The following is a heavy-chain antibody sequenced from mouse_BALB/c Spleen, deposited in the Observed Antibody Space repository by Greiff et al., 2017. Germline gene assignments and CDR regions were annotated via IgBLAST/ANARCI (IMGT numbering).Heavy chain of an antibody. V-gene: IGHV1-55*01. D-gene: IGHD1-1*01. CDR2: IYPGSGST. Sequence: QVQLQQPGAELVKPGTSVKLSCKASGYNFTSYWINWVKLRPGQGLEWIGDIYPGSGSTNYNEKFKSKATLTVDTSSSTAYMQLSSLASEDSALYYCARGYGSSPYAMDYWGQGTSVTVSS. CDR3: ARGYGSSPYAMDY. J-gene: IGHJ4*01. CDR1: GYNFTSYW.